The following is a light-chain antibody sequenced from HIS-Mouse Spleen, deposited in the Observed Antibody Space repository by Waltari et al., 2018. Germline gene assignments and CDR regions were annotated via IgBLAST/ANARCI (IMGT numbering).Light chain of an antibody. Sequence: EIVLTQSPGTLSLSPGERATLSCRASQSVSSSYLAWYQQKPGQAPRLLIYGASSRATGIPDRFSGSESGTDFTLTISRLEPEDFAVYYCQQHGTFGQGTKLEIK. CDR3: QQHGT. CDR1: QSVSSSY. CDR2: GAS. V-gene: IGKV3-20*01. J-gene: IGKJ2*01.